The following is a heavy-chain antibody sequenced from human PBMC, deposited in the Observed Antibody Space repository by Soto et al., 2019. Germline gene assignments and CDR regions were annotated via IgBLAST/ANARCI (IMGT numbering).Heavy chain of an antibody. CDR2: IYYSGST. Sequence: SETLSLTCTVSGGSISSYYWSWIRQPPGKGLEWIGYIYYSGSTNYNPSLKSRVTISVDTSKNQFSLTLSSVTAADTAVYYCARHVVVVSDYGMDVWGQGTTVTVSS. CDR1: GGSISSYY. D-gene: IGHD2-15*01. V-gene: IGHV4-59*08. CDR3: ARHVVVVSDYGMDV. J-gene: IGHJ6*02.